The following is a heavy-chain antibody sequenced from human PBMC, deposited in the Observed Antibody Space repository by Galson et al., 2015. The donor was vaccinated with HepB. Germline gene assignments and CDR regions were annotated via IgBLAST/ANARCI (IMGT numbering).Heavy chain of an antibody. V-gene: IGHV1-3*01. Sequence: SVKVSCKASGYTFTSYAMHWVRQAPGQRLEWMGWINAGNGNTKYSQKFQGRVTITRDTSASTAYMELSSLRSEDTAAYYCARSVITMVRGVIMPFDYWGQGTLVTVSS. D-gene: IGHD3-10*01. CDR3: ARSVITMVRGVIMPFDY. J-gene: IGHJ4*02. CDR1: GYTFTSYA. CDR2: INAGNGNT.